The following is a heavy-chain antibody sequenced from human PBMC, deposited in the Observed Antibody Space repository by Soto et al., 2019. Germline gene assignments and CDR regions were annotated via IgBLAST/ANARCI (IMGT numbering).Heavy chain of an antibody. V-gene: IGHV4-30-4*01. CDR1: GYHITSGDYY. CDR3: AADWEGTDF. CDR2: IYYTGSF. Sequence: SETLSLTCTVSGYHITSGDYYWTWIRQSPGKGLEWIGFIYYTGSFDYNPSLKSRLTISLDRSKNQFSLKLTSVTAADTAVYYCAADWEGTDFWGQGTLVTVSS. J-gene: IGHJ4*02. D-gene: IGHD1-26*01.